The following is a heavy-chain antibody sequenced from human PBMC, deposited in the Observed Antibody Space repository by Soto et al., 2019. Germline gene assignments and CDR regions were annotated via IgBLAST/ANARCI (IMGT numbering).Heavy chain of an antibody. J-gene: IGHJ4*02. CDR1: GGTFGTYT. V-gene: IGHV1-69*02. CDR3: ARDTTY. D-gene: IGHD5-18*01. Sequence: QVKLVQSGAEVKKPGSSVKVSCKASGGTFGTYTISWVRQAPGQGLEWMGRIIPYLDITDYAQKFQGRFTIAAEKSTTTAYMELNSLRSEDTAVYFCARDTTYWGQGTLVTVSS. CDR2: IIPYLDIT.